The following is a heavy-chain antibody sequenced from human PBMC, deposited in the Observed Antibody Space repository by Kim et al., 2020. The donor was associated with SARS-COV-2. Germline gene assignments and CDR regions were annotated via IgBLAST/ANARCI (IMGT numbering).Heavy chain of an antibody. CDR2: INHSGST. CDR3: ARAEIPRLVRRYFQH. V-gene: IGHV4-34*01. J-gene: IGHJ1*01. Sequence: SETLSLTCAVYGGSFSGYYWSWIRQPPGKGLEWIGEINHSGSTNYNPSLKSRVTISVDTSKNQFSLKLSSVTAADTAVYYCARAEIPRLVRRYFQHWGQG. CDR1: GGSFSGYY. D-gene: IGHD3-9*01.